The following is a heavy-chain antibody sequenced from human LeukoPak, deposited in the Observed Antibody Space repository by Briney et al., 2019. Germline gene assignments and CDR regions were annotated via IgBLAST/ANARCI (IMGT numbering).Heavy chain of an antibody. CDR3: ARPGVGSGRYGAFDI. CDR1: GGSISSYY. CDR2: IFYSGST. D-gene: IGHD5-18*01. Sequence: SETLSLTCTVSGGSISSYYWSWIRQPPGKGLEWIGYIFYSGSTNYNPSLESRVTMSVDTSKNQFSLKLRSVTAADTAVYYCARPGVGSGRYGAFDIWGQGTLVIVSS. J-gene: IGHJ3*02. V-gene: IGHV4-59*08.